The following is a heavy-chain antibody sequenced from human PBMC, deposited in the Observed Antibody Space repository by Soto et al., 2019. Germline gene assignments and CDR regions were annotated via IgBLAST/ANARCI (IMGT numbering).Heavy chain of an antibody. J-gene: IGHJ3*02. CDR1: GGYINSGGYY. V-gene: IGHV4-31*03. D-gene: IGHD6-19*01. Sequence: SETLSLTCTVSGGYINSGGYYWTWIRQHPGKGLEWIGHIYYSGTTYYTPSLKSRVTISLDTSKNQFPLKRNSVTDADTAEYYCARDLGIGVVPRGAFDIWGQGTMVTVSS. CDR3: ARDLGIGVVPRGAFDI. CDR2: IYYSGTT.